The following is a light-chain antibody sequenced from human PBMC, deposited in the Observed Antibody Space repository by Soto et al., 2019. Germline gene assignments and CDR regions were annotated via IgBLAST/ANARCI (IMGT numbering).Light chain of an antibody. CDR1: QGVSSY. Sequence: DIQLTQSPSSLSASVGDRVTITCRASQGVSSYVDWYQQKPGKPPKLLIYGASTLQSGVPSRFSGGASGTEFTRTITSLQPEDFATYYCQQVNSYPLTFGQGTRLDI. CDR2: GAS. CDR3: QQVNSYPLT. V-gene: IGKV1-9*01. J-gene: IGKJ5*01.